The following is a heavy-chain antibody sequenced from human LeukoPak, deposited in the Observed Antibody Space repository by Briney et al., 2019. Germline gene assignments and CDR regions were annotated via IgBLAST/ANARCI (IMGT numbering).Heavy chain of an antibody. Sequence: GESLKISCQGSGGSSRYKFSTYWIGWVRQMPGKGLEWMGMIYPGDSDTRYSPSFQGQVTISADKSISTAYLQWSSLKASDTAMYFCARRKDYDILTGSSQYYFDYWGQGTLVTVPS. V-gene: IGHV5-51*01. CDR3: ARRKDYDILTGSSQYYFDY. CDR1: GGSSRYKFSTYW. D-gene: IGHD3-9*01. J-gene: IGHJ4*02. CDR2: IYPGDSDT.